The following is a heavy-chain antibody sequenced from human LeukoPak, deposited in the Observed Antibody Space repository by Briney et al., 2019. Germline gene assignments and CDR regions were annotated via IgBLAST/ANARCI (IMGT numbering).Heavy chain of an antibody. J-gene: IGHJ4*02. CDR3: VSFYETN. V-gene: IGHV3-74*01. D-gene: IGHD2-2*01. Sequence: PGGSLRLSCAASGNYWMHWVRQAPGKGLVWVSHVNSDGSWTSHADSVKGPFTISKDNAKNTVYLQMNNLRTEDTAVYYCVSFYETNWGRGTLVTVSS. CDR2: VNSDGSWT. CDR1: GNYW.